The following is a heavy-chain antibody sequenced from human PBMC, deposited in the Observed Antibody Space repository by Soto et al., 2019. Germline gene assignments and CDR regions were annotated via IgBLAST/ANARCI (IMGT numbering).Heavy chain of an antibody. J-gene: IGHJ3*02. CDR2: VSGGGGST. V-gene: IGHV3-23*01. Sequence: GGSLRLSCAASGFSFSSYAMSWVRQAPGKGLEWVSAVSGGGGSTYYADSVKGRFTLSRDNSKNTLYLQMNSLRAEDPAVSYCAKDRPFDQLQYDACDIWGQGTMFTVSS. CDR1: GFSFSSYA. CDR3: AKDRPFDQLQYDACDI. D-gene: IGHD2-2*01.